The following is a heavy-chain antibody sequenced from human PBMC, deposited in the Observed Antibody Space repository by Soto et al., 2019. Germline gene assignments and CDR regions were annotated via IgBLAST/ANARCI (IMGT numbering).Heavy chain of an antibody. Sequence: EVQLVESGGGLVQPGESLRLSCSASGFTFSDYWKTWVRQAPGKGLEWVANIRKDESKKSYLDSVRGRFTVSRDNARNLLYLQMDSLRAEDTALYYCARDVSPGSGPYYDAFDIWGQGTMVTVSS. CDR3: ARDVSPGSGPYYDAFDI. CDR1: GFTFSDYW. D-gene: IGHD3-22*01. J-gene: IGHJ3*02. V-gene: IGHV3-7*05. CDR2: IRKDESKK.